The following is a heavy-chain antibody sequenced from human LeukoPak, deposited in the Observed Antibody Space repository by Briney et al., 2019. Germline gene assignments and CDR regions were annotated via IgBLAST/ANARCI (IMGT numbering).Heavy chain of an antibody. CDR3: ARAKFDSSYYYYRGFDI. CDR2: IKQDESEK. V-gene: IGHV3-7*04. D-gene: IGHD3-22*01. J-gene: IGHJ3*02. Sequence: GGSLRLSCEASGFSFSSYWMSWVRQAPGKGPEWVANIKQDESEKYSVDSVKGRFTISRDNAKNSLYLQMKNLRADDTALYYCARAKFDSSYYYYRGFDIWGQGTMVTVSS. CDR1: GFSFSSYW.